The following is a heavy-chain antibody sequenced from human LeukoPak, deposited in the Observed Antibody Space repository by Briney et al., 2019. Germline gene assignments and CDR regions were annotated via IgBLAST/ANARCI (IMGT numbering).Heavy chain of an antibody. Sequence: SETLSLTCAVYGGSFSGYYWSWIRQPPGKGLEWIGEINHGGSTNYNPSLKSRVTISVDTSKNQLSLKLSSVTAADTAVYYCARGSSYCSSTSCYAWCFDYWGQGTLVTVSS. CDR1: GGSFSGYY. CDR3: ARGSSYCSSTSCYAWCFDY. V-gene: IGHV4-34*01. D-gene: IGHD2-2*01. J-gene: IGHJ4*02. CDR2: INHGGST.